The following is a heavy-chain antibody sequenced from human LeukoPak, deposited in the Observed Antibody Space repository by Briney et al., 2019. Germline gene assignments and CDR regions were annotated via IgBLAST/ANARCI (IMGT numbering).Heavy chain of an antibody. J-gene: IGHJ6*02. D-gene: IGHD3-16*01. V-gene: IGHV1-24*01. Sequence: ASVKVSCKVSGYTLTELSMHWVRQAPGKGLEWMGGFDPEDGETIYAQKFQGRVTMTEDTSTDTAYMELSSLRSEDTAVYYCATVGGGAKTYYYYGMDVWGQGTTVTVSS. CDR1: GYTLTELS. CDR2: FDPEDGET. CDR3: ATVGGGAKTYYYYGMDV.